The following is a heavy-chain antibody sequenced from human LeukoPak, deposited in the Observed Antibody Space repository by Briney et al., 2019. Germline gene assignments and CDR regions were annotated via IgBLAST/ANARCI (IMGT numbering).Heavy chain of an antibody. J-gene: IGHJ4*02. V-gene: IGHV3-13*01. CDR1: GFTFRSND. D-gene: IGHD6-13*01. CDR3: ARGCRGAASGIDPLFDL. CDR2: IGTGGDT. Sequence: GGSLRLSCAASGFTFRSNDMHWVRQATGKRLEWVSAIGTGGDTHYSDSVKGRFTISKENARSSLYLQMNSLRAEDTAVYYCARGCRGAASGIDPLFDLWGQGTLVTVSS.